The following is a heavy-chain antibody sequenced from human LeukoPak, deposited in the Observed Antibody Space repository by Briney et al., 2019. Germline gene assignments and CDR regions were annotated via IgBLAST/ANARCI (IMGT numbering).Heavy chain of an antibody. V-gene: IGHV7-4-1*02. J-gene: IGHJ6*02. Sequence: VXXXPGQXXEWMGWINTNTGNPTYAQGFTGRFVFSLDTSVSTAYLQISSLKAEDTAVYYCARGPVEPMDVWGQGTTVTVSS. CDR2: INTNTGNP. D-gene: IGHD1-1*01. CDR3: ARGPVEPMDV.